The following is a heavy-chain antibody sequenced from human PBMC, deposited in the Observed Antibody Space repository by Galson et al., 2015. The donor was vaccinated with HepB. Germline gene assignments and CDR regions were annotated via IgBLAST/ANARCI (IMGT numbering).Heavy chain of an antibody. CDR1: GFSLSTRGVG. J-gene: IGHJ4*02. CDR3: AHRGRITVVGTYFDY. V-gene: IGHV2-5*02. CDR2: VYWDDDK. D-gene: IGHD6-19*01. Sequence: PALVKPTQTLTLTCTFSGFSLSTRGVGVGWIRQPPGKALEWLALVYWDDDKRYSPSVKNRLTITEDTSKNQVVLTVTNMDPVDTATYYCAHRGRITVVGTYFDYWGQGTLVTVSS.